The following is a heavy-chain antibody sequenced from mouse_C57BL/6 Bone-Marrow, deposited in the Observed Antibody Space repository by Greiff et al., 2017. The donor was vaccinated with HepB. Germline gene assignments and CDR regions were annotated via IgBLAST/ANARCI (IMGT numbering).Heavy chain of an antibody. CDR3: TAYDYYGNY. J-gene: IGHJ2*01. CDR2: IYPGNSDT. CDR1: GYTFTSYW. Sequence: EVQLVESGTELARPGASVKMSCKTSGYTFTSYWMHWVKQRPGQGLEWIGDIYPGNSDTSYNQKFKGKAKMTAVTSPSTAYMELSSLTNEDSSVYYCTAYDYYGNYWGQGTTLTVSS. D-gene: IGHD1-1*01. V-gene: IGHV1-5*01.